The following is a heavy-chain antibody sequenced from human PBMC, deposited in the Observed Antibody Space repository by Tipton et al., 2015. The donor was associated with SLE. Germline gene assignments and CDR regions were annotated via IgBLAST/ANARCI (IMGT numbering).Heavy chain of an antibody. V-gene: IGHV3-48*03. D-gene: IGHD5-18*01. Sequence: SLRLSCAASGFTFSSYEMNWVRQAPGKGLEWVSYISSSGSTIYYADSVKGRFTISRDNAKTSLYLQMNSLRAEDTAVYYCAKDLSGYSYDWWGQGTLVTVSS. CDR3: AKDLSGYSYDW. CDR2: ISSSGSTI. CDR1: GFTFSSYE. J-gene: IGHJ4*02.